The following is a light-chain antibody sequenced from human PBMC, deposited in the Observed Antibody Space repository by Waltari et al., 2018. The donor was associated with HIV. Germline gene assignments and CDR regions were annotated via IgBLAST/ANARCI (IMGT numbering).Light chain of an antibody. Sequence: QSVLTQPPSVSAAPGQMVTISCSGSTSNIWSSYVAWSQRLPGTAPKLLIYDNSERPSGIPDRFSGSKSGTSATLGITGLQTGDEADYYCGTWDSSLSAVVFGTGTKVTVL. CDR2: DNS. J-gene: IGLJ1*01. CDR1: TSNIWSSY. V-gene: IGLV1-51*01. CDR3: GTWDSSLSAVV.